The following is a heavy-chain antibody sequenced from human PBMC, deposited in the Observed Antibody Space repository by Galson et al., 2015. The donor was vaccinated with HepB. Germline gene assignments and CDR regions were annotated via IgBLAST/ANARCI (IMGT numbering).Heavy chain of an antibody. CDR2: ISYSGST. J-gene: IGHJ3*01. D-gene: IGHD6-6*01. CDR1: GGSIISYY. Sequence: ETLSLTCTVSGGSIISYYWSWIRQPPGKGLEWIGYISYSGSTNYNPSLKSRVTVSVDTSKKQLSLKLSSVTAADTAVYYCAGHDSSSSFFDVWGQGTMVTVSS. V-gene: IGHV4-59*01. CDR3: AGHDSSSSFFDV.